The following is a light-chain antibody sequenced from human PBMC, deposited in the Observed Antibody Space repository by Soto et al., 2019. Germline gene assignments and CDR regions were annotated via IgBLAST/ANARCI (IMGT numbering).Light chain of an antibody. J-gene: IGLJ1*01. V-gene: IGLV2-11*01. Sequence: ALTQPRSVSGSPGQSVTISCTGTSSDVGGYNYVSWYQQHPGKAPKLMIYVVSKRPSGVPDRFSGSKSGNTASLTISGLQAEDEADYYCCSYAGRYTYVFGTGTKVTVL. CDR3: CSYAGRYTYV. CDR1: SSDVGGYNY. CDR2: VVS.